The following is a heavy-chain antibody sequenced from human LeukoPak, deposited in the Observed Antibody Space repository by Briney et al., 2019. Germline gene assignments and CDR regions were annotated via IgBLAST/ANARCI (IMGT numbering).Heavy chain of an antibody. CDR3: AKDMARLLYRMAFDI. Sequence: GGSLRLSCAASGFTFSSCAMSWVRQAPGKGLEWVSAISGSGGSTYYADSVKGRFTISRDNSKNTLYLQMNSLRAEDTAVYYCAKDMARLLYRMAFDIWGQGTMVTVSS. CDR2: ISGSGGST. V-gene: IGHV3-23*01. CDR1: GFTFSSCA. J-gene: IGHJ3*02. D-gene: IGHD3-10*01.